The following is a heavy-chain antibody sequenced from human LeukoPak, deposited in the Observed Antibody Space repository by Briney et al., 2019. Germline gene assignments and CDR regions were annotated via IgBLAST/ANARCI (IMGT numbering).Heavy chain of an antibody. D-gene: IGHD2-2*02. V-gene: IGHV3-66*01. CDR1: GFTVSNNY. CDR3: AIHCSSTSCYRSAFDI. CDR2: IHTGGST. J-gene: IGHJ3*02. Sequence: GGSLRLSCAASGFTVSNNYMSWVRQAPGKGLEWVSVIHTGGSTSYADSVKGRFTISRDNSKNTLYLQMNSLRAEDTAVYYCAIHCSSTSCYRSAFDIWGQGTMVTVSS.